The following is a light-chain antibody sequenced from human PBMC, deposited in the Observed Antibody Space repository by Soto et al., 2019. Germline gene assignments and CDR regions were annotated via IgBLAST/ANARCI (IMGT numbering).Light chain of an antibody. CDR2: DIS. J-gene: IGLJ3*02. Sequence: HAVVTQEPSLTVSPGGTVTLTCGSSTGAVTSGHYPYWFQQKPGQAPRTLIYDISKRHSWTPARFSGSLLGDKAALTLSGVQPEDEAEYYCLLTYSDAVVFGGGTKVTVL. CDR3: LLTYSDAVV. V-gene: IGLV7-46*01. CDR1: TGAVTSGHY.